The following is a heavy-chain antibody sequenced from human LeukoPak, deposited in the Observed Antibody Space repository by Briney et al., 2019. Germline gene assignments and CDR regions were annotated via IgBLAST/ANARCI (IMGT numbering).Heavy chain of an antibody. CDR1: GYTFSHYG. CDR3: ARSGDNWSCDN. D-gene: IGHD5-24*01. CDR2: INAGTGDG. J-gene: IGHJ4*02. Sequence: ASVKVSCKASGYTFSHYGVQWVRQAPGQSLEWMGWINAGTGDGKYSPKFQGRLTMTTDTSATTLYMELNSLKSEDTAVYYCARSGDNWSCDNWGQGTLVTVSS. V-gene: IGHV1-3*01.